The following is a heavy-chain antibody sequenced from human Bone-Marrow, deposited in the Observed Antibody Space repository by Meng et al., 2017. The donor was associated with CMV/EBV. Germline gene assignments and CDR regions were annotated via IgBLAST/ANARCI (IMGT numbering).Heavy chain of an antibody. CDR2: ISSTSTYI. CDR3: ARDHNSWSPYYFDY. V-gene: IGHV3-21*01. J-gene: IGHJ4*02. Sequence: AASGFTFSGYSMNWVRQAPGKGLEWVSSISSTSTYIYYADSVKGRFTISRDNAKNSLYLQMNSLRAEDTAVYYCARDHNSWSPYYFDYWGQGTLVTVS. D-gene: IGHD6-6*01. CDR1: GFTFSGYS.